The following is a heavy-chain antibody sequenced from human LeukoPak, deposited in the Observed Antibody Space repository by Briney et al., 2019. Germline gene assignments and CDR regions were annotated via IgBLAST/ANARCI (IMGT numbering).Heavy chain of an antibody. CDR3: ARAGRGLRYFDWLTYDY. CDR1: GFTFDGYG. V-gene: IGHV3-74*01. D-gene: IGHD3-9*01. CDR2: INSDGSST. J-gene: IGHJ4*02. Sequence: PGGSLRLSCVASGFTFDGYGMSWVRQAPGKGLMWVSRINSDGSSTNYADSVKGRFTISRDNAKNTLYLQMNSLRAEDTAVYYCARAGRGLRYFDWLTYDYWGQGTLVTVSS.